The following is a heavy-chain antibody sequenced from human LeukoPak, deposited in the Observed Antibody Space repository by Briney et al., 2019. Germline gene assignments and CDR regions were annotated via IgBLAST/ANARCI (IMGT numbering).Heavy chain of an antibody. D-gene: IGHD3-22*01. Sequence: ASETLSLTCTVSGGSISSTGYYWGWIRQPPGKGLEWIGSISYSGSTYYNPSLKSRVTISVDTSKNQFSLKLGSVTAADTAVYYCAAYYYDSSGYLGCGQGTLVTVSS. CDR2: ISYSGST. CDR1: GGSISSTGYY. V-gene: IGHV4-39*01. CDR3: AAYYYDSSGYLG. J-gene: IGHJ4*02.